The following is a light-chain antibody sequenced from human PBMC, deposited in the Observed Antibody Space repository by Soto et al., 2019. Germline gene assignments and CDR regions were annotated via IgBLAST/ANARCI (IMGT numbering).Light chain of an antibody. V-gene: IGLV2-14*01. Sequence: QSALTQPASVSGSPGQSVTISCTGSSTDSGTYKYVSWYQHHPGKAPKLLIYEVTNRPSGVSDRFSVSKSGNTASLTISWLQADDEADYYFSSYAASFLRVFGSGTKLTVL. J-gene: IGLJ1*01. CDR3: SSYAASFLRV. CDR1: STDSGTYKY. CDR2: EVT.